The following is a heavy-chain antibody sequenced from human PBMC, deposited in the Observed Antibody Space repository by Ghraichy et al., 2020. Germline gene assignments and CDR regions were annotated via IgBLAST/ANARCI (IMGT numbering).Heavy chain of an antibody. V-gene: IGHV2-5*01. D-gene: IGHD2-15*01. Sequence: SGPTLVKPTQTLTLTCTFSGFSLSTNGVGVGWIRQPPGKALEWLALIYWNDDKRYSPSLKSRLTITKDTSKNQVVLTMTNMDPVDTATYYCAHSGLHYDLDLYREYCSGGSCSSFFLDDGLDVWGQGTTVTVSS. CDR2: IYWNDDK. CDR3: AHSGLHYDLDLYREYCSGGSCSSFFLDDGLDV. J-gene: IGHJ6*02. CDR1: GFSLSTNGVG.